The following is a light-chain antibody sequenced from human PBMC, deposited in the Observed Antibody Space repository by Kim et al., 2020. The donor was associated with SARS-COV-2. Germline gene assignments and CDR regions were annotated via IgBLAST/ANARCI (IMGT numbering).Light chain of an antibody. J-gene: IGKJ4*01. Sequence: SPGERVTLSCRASQSISKKLAWYKQKPGQAPRLLIYGASTRATGTPPRFSGSGSGTEFTLDISSLQSEDFALYYCQQYYNWPPVTVGGGTKVDIK. CDR3: QQYYNWPPVT. CDR2: GAS. CDR1: QSISKK. V-gene: IGKV3-15*01.